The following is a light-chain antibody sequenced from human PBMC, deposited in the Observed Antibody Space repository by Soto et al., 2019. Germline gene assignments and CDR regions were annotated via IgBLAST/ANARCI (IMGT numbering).Light chain of an antibody. CDR1: QTVTTRY. J-gene: IGKJ1*01. V-gene: IGKV3-20*01. CDR2: GAS. CDR3: QQYGSSST. Sequence: EIVLTQSPGTLSLSPGEAATLSCRASQTVTTRYLAWYQQRPGQSPRLLIYGASSRATGIPDRFSGSGSGTEFTLTISRLEPEDFAVYFCQQYGSSSTFGQGTKVDIK.